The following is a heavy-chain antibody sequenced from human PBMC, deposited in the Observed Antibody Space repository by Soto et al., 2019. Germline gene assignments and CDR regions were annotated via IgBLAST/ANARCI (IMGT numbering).Heavy chain of an antibody. CDR3: ARGRAYYDFWSGYRICWFDP. J-gene: IGHJ5*02. CDR1: GGSFSGYY. Sequence: QVQLQQWGAGLLKPSETLSLTCAVYGGSFSGYYWSWIRQPPGKGLEWIGEINHSGSTNYNPSLKNRVTISVDTSKNQFSLKLSSVTAADTAVYYCARGRAYYDFWSGYRICWFDPWGQGTLVTVSS. D-gene: IGHD3-3*01. V-gene: IGHV4-34*01. CDR2: INHSGST.